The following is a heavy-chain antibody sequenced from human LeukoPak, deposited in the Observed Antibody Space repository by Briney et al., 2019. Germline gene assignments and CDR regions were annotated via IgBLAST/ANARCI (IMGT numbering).Heavy chain of an antibody. CDR1: GGSISTYY. CDR3: ARGGGYASPIGY. CDR2: IYHSGST. Sequence: SETLSLTCTLSGGSISTYYGSWIRHPPGKGREWIGYIYHSGSTNYNPSLKSRVTISVDTSKNPFSLRLSSVTAADTAVYYCARGGGYASPIGYWGQGALVTVSS. D-gene: IGHD5-12*01. J-gene: IGHJ4*02. V-gene: IGHV4-59*01.